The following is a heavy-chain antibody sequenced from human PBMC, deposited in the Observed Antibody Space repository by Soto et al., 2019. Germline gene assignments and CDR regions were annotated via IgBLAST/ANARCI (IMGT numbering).Heavy chain of an antibody. CDR1: GVSFSRYY. J-gene: IGHJ3*01. CDR3: AKQSRFSCILTGYHERHSF. D-gene: IGHD3-9*01. CDR2: IHYSGST. V-gene: IGHV4-59*08. Sequence: SETLSLTCTVSGVSFSRYYWSWIRQRPGKGLEWIGYIHYSGSTSYNPSLKSRVTISVDTSKNQFSLKLSSVTAADTAVYYCAKQSRFSCILTGYHERHSFWGQGTIVTGS.